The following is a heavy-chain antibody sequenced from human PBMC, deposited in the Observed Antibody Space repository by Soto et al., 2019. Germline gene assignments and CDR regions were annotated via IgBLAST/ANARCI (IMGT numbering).Heavy chain of an antibody. CDR1: GASISSNPYY. D-gene: IGHD2-15*01. J-gene: IGHJ3*02. CDR2: IFYSGST. V-gene: IGHV4-39*02. CDR3: ATPNATSLSRGAFDI. Sequence: QLQLQESGPGLVKPSETLSLTCSVSGASISSNPYYWGWIRQPPGKGLEWIGSIFYSGSTYYNPSLKGRVSISFETSKNHSSLILNSVTAASTAVYSGATPNATSLSRGAFDIWGQGTMVTVSS.